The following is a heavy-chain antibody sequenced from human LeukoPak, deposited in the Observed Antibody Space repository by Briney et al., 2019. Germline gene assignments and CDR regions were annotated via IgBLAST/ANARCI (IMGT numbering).Heavy chain of an antibody. V-gene: IGHV3-74*01. Sequence: GGTLRLSCAASGFTFISYWMHWVRQAPGKGLVWVSRINSDGSTTSYAASVKGRFTISRDTAKNTLYLQMNSLRAEDTAVYYCARGHHYYDSSAYYYWGQGTLVTVSS. CDR3: ARGHHYYDSSAYYY. CDR1: GFTFISYW. D-gene: IGHD3-22*01. J-gene: IGHJ4*02. CDR2: INSDGSTT.